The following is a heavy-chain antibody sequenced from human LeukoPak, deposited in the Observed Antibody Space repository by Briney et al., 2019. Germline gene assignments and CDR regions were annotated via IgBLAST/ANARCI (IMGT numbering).Heavy chain of an antibody. D-gene: IGHD3-22*01. CDR2: ISSSSSYI. CDR3: ARLRGYDSSGYYLEGYYYMDV. J-gene: IGHJ6*03. V-gene: IGHV3-21*01. CDR1: GFTFSSYS. Sequence: GGSLRLSCVASGFTFSSYSMNWVRQAPGKGLEWVSSISSSSSYIYYADSVKGRFTISRDNAKNSLYLQMNSLRAEDTAVYYCARLRGYDSSGYYLEGYYYMDVWGKGTTVTVSS.